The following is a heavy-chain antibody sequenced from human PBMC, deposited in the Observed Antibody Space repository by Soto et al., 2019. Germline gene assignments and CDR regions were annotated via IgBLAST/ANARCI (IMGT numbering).Heavy chain of an antibody. CDR3: ARAHYFDSGPLDY. CDR1: GFSFTNYG. Sequence: QVQLVESGGGVVQPGRSLRLSCAASGFSFTNYGMHWVRQAPGKGLEWVAVIWYDGSNKYYADSVKGRFTISRDNSKNTLYLQMTCLRAEDTGVYYCARAHYFDSGPLDYWGQGTLVTVSS. V-gene: IGHV3-33*01. J-gene: IGHJ4*02. D-gene: IGHD3-22*01. CDR2: IWYDGSNK.